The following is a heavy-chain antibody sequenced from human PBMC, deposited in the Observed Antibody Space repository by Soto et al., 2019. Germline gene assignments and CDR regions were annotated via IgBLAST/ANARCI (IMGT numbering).Heavy chain of an antibody. J-gene: IGHJ3*02. D-gene: IGHD3-9*01. CDR2: IIPIFGTA. CDR3: ATQTYLRYFGPLYAFDI. CDR1: GGTFSSYA. Sequence: SVKVSCKASGGTFSSYAISWLRQSPGQGLEWMGGIIPIFGTANYAQKFQGRVTITADESTSTAYMELSSLRSEDTAVYYCATQTYLRYFGPLYAFDIWGQGTMVTVSS. V-gene: IGHV1-69*13.